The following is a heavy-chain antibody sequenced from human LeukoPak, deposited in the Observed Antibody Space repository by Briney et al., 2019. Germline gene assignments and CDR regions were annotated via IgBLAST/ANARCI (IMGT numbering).Heavy chain of an antibody. CDR3: ARSDITMIRGVIPNWFDP. V-gene: IGHV1-69*05. CDR1: GGTGSSYT. Sequence: SVKVSCKASGGTGSSYTMNWIRQAPGQGLEWMGRINPMSGTTNYAHKNQGRVTITTDDSTTTVYMELSSLRSDDTAVYYCARSDITMIRGVIPNWFDPWGQGTLVIVPS. D-gene: IGHD3-10*01. J-gene: IGHJ5*02. CDR2: INPMSGTT.